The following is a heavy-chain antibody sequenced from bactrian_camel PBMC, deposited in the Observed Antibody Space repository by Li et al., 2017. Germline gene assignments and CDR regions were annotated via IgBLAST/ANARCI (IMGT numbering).Heavy chain of an antibody. CDR3: AASGSRYSHGWYFLSDFGY. V-gene: IGHV3S54*01. D-gene: IGHD6*01. CDR2: IYAGGGTP. J-gene: IGHJ6*01. Sequence: HVQLVESGGGSVQAGGSLRLSCAASGYTYSTNCMGWFRQVPGKEREVVAVIYAGGGTPDYADSVKGRFTISRDSARSTLYLQMNSLKPEDTAMYYCAASGSRYSHGWYFLSDFGYWGQGTQVTVS. CDR1: GYTYSTNC.